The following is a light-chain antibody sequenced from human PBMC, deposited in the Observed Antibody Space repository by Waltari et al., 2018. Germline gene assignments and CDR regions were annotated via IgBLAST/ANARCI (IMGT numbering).Light chain of an antibody. V-gene: IGLV3-25*02. CDR1: AVPKQY. CDR3: GSYGGSNNYV. J-gene: IGLJ1*01. CDR2: KNN. Sequence: SYELTQPPSVSVSPGQTARIPFPGGAVPKQYVYWYQQKAGQAPVLVVYKNNERPSGIPERLSGSKSGNTASLTVSGLQAEDEADYYCGSYGGSNNYVFGTGTKVTVL.